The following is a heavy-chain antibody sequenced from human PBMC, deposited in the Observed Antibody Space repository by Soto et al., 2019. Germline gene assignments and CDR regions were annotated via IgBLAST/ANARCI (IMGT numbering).Heavy chain of an antibody. CDR1: GGSLSSYH. CDR2: IYYSGST. Sequence: SETLSLPCTVSGGSLSSYHWSWIRQPPGKGLEWIGYIYYSGSTNYNPSLKSRVTISVDTSKNQFSLKLSSVTAADTAVYYCARDQGDGYLDYWGQGTLVTVSS. CDR3: ARDQGDGYLDY. D-gene: IGHD2-8*01. V-gene: IGHV4-59*01. J-gene: IGHJ4*02.